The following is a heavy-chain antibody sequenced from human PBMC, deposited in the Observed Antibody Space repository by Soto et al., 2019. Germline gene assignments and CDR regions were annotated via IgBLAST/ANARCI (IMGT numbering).Heavy chain of an antibody. CDR1: GGSISSSSYY. Sequence: QLQLQESGPGLVKPSETLSLTCTVSGGSISSSSYYWGWIRQPPGKGLEWIGSIYYSGSTYYTPALKTRVTKSVDTSKNQFSLKLSSVTAADTAVYYCAAAGGYYDSSGYPGWFDPWGQGTLVTVSS. J-gene: IGHJ5*02. CDR2: IYYSGST. CDR3: AAAGGYYDSSGYPGWFDP. D-gene: IGHD3-22*01. V-gene: IGHV4-39*01.